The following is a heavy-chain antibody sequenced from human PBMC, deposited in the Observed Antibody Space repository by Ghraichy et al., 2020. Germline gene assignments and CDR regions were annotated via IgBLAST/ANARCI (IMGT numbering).Heavy chain of an antibody. V-gene: IGHV3-7*03. J-gene: IGHJ4*02. CDR1: GFNFTSSW. CDR2: IKPDGSEN. Sequence: GALNISCAASGFNFTSSWMNWVRQAPGKELEWVAGIKPDGSENYHVDSVTGRFTISRDNARNSLYLQMNSLRAEDTAFYYCTRDRAFKCFDYWGQGTLVTVSS. D-gene: IGHD3-10*01. CDR3: TRDRAFKCFDY.